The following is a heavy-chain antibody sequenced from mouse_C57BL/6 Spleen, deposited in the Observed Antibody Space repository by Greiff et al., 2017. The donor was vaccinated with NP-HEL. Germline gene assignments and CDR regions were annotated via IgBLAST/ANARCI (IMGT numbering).Heavy chain of an antibody. J-gene: IGHJ2*01. D-gene: IGHD1-1*01. CDR3: TRATTVVPLDY. Sequence: QVQLKQSGAELVRPGASVTLSCKASGYTFTDYEMHWVKQTPVHGLEWIGAIDPETGGTAYNQKFKGKAILTADKSSSTAYMELRSLTSEDSAVYYCTRATTVVPLDYWGQGTTLTVSS. V-gene: IGHV1-15*01. CDR1: GYTFTDYE. CDR2: IDPETGGT.